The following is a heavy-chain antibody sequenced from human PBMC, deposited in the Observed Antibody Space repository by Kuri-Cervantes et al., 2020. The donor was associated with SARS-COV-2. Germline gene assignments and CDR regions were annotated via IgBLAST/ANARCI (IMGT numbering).Heavy chain of an antibody. CDR1: GGTFSSYA. Sequence: SVKVSCKASGGTFSSYAISWVRQAPGQGLEWMGGIMPIFGTANYAQRFQGRVTITRDTSASTAYMELSSLRSEDTAVYYCATGPAIAGRGDYYYYGMDVWGQGTTVTVSS. D-gene: IGHD6-13*01. V-gene: IGHV1-69*05. CDR2: IMPIFGTA. J-gene: IGHJ6*02. CDR3: ATGPAIAGRGDYYYYGMDV.